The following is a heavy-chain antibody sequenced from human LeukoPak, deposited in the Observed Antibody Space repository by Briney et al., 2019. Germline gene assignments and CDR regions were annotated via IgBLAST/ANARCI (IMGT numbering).Heavy chain of an antibody. CDR2: ISYDGSNK. Sequence: PGGSLRLSCAASGFTFSDYYMSWIRQAPGKGLEWVAVISYDGSNKYYADSVKGRFTISRDNSKNTLYLQMNSLRAEDTAVYYCARGLSSGYYFDYWGQGTLVTVSS. D-gene: IGHD3-22*01. CDR3: ARGLSSGYYFDY. V-gene: IGHV3-30-3*01. J-gene: IGHJ4*02. CDR1: GFTFSDYY.